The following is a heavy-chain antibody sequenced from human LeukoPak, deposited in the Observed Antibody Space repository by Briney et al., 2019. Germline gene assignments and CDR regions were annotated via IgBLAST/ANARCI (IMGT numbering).Heavy chain of an antibody. J-gene: IGHJ6*03. Sequence: ASVKVSCRASGYTFTSYDIKWVRQATGQGLEWMGRMNPNSGNTDYAQKFQGRVTMTRNTSISTAYMELSSLTSEDTAMYYCARRGKGLGYYMDVWGKGTTVTVSS. V-gene: IGHV1-8*01. CDR2: MNPNSGNT. CDR1: GYTFTSYD. CDR3: ARRGKGLGYYMDV. D-gene: IGHD3-16*01.